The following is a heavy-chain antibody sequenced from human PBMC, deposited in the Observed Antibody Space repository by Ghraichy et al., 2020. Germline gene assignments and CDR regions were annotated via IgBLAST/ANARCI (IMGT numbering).Heavy chain of an antibody. CDR3: ARNLLDDFLSGYNWFDP. CDR1: GYTFTSYD. Sequence: ASVKVSCKASGYTFTSYDINWVRQATGQGLEWMGWMNPNSGNTGYAQKFQGRVTMTRNTSISTAYMELSSLRSEDTAVYYCARNLLDDFLSGYNWFDPWGQGTLVTVSS. CDR2: MNPNSGNT. V-gene: IGHV1-8*01. J-gene: IGHJ5*02. D-gene: IGHD3-3*01.